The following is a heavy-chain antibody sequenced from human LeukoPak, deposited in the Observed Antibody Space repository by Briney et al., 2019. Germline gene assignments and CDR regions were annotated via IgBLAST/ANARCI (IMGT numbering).Heavy chain of an antibody. D-gene: IGHD5-18*01. Sequence: PGGSLRLSCAASGFTFSNAWMSWVRQAPGKGLEWVGRIKSKTDGGTTDYAAPVKGRFTISRDDSKNTLYPQMNGLKTEDTAVYYCIRHTAMGRFDYWGQGTLVTVSS. CDR3: IRHTAMGRFDY. V-gene: IGHV3-15*01. J-gene: IGHJ4*02. CDR2: IKSKTDGGTT. CDR1: GFTFSNAW.